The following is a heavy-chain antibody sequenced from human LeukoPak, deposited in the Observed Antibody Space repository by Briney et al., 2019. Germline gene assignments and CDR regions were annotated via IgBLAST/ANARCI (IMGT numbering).Heavy chain of an antibody. J-gene: IGHJ5*02. CDR2: IYYSGST. CDR1: GGSISSGGYY. D-gene: IGHD3-10*01. V-gene: IGHV4-31*03. Sequence: SETLSLTCTVSGGSISSGGYYWSWIRQHPGKGLEWIGYIYYSGSTYYNPSLKSRVTISVDTSKNQFSLKLSSVTAADTAVYYCARDSISCYYGSGRNLWGQGTLVTVSS. CDR3: ARDSISCYYGSGRNL.